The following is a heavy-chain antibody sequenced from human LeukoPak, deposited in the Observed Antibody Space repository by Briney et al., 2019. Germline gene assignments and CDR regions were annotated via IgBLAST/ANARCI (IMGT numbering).Heavy chain of an antibody. D-gene: IGHD4-17*01. Sequence: QPGGSLRLSCAASGFTFSSYSMNWVRQAPGKGLEWVSSISSSSSYIYYADSVKGRFTISRDNAKNSLYLQMNSLRAEDAAVYYCARDPNWLVYGDYVRRYYGMDVWGQGTTVTVSS. CDR1: GFTFSSYS. V-gene: IGHV3-21*01. J-gene: IGHJ6*02. CDR2: ISSSSSYI. CDR3: ARDPNWLVYGDYVRRYYGMDV.